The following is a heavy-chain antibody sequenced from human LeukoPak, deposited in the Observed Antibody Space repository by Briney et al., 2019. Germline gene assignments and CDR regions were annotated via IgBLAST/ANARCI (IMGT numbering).Heavy chain of an antibody. D-gene: IGHD3-9*01. V-gene: IGHV3-23*01. J-gene: IGHJ5*02. CDR3: AKGSAVFDWLLNWFDP. Sequence: PGGSLRLSCAASGFTSSNYAMSWVRQAPGKGLEWVSAISGSGGSTYYADSVKGRFTISRDNSKNTLFLQMNSLRAEDTAVYYCAKGSAVFDWLLNWFDPWGQGTLVTVSS. CDR2: ISGSGGST. CDR1: GFTSSNYA.